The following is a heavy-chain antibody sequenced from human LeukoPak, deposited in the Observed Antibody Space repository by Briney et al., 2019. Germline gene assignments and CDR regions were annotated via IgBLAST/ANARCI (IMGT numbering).Heavy chain of an antibody. CDR2: INPDSGGT. CDR3: ARFNIAVAGRD. J-gene: IGHJ4*02. CDR1: GYTFTGYY. Sequence: ASVKVSCKASGYTFTGYYIHWVRQAPGQGLEWMGWINPDSGGTNYAQKFQGRVTMTRDTSIRTAYMELSRLRSDDTAVYYCARFNIAVAGRDWGQGTLVTVSS. V-gene: IGHV1-2*02. D-gene: IGHD6-19*01.